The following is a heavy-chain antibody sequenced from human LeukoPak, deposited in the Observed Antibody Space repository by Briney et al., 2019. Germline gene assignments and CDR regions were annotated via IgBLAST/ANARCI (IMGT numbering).Heavy chain of an antibody. D-gene: IGHD3-3*01. Sequence: GGSLRLSCAASGFTFSNYGMHWVRQAPGKGLEWVAVIWYDGSNKYYGDSVKGRFTISRDNSKNTLYLQMNSLRAEDTAVYYCARDRYYGFWSGYYTDVLGYWGQGTLVTVSS. CDR3: ARDRYYGFWSGYYTDVLGY. CDR2: IWYDGSNK. CDR1: GFTFSNYG. V-gene: IGHV3-33*01. J-gene: IGHJ4*02.